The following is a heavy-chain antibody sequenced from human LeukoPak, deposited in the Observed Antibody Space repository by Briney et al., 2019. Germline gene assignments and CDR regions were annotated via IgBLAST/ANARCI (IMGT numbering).Heavy chain of an antibody. Sequence: WASVKVSCKASGYTFTSYDINWARQATGQGLEWMGWMNPNSGNTGYAQKFQGRVTITRNTSISTAYMELSSLRSEDTAVYYCARSPDSGDYYYYYYMDVWGKGTTVTVSS. J-gene: IGHJ6*03. V-gene: IGHV1-8*03. CDR3: ARSPDSGDYYYYYYMDV. CDR2: MNPNSGNT. CDR1: GYTFTSYD. D-gene: IGHD3-10*01.